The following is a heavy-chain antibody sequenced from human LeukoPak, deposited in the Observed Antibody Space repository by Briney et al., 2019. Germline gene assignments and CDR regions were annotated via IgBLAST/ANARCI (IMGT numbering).Heavy chain of an antibody. J-gene: IGHJ4*02. V-gene: IGHV1-18*04. CDR1: GYTFTSYG. Sequence: AAVKVSCKASGYTFTSYGISWVRQAPGQGLEWMGWISAYNGNTNYAQKLQGRVTMTTDTSTSTAYMELRSLRSDDTAVYYCARASILWFGELYRLDYWGQGPLVTVSS. D-gene: IGHD3-10*01. CDR2: ISAYNGNT. CDR3: ARASILWFGELYRLDY.